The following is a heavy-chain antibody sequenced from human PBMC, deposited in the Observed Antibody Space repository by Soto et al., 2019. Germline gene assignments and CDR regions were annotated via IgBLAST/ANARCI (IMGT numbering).Heavy chain of an antibody. J-gene: IGHJ4*02. CDR2: ISYDGSNK. CDR1: GFTFSSYG. D-gene: IGHD3-22*01. V-gene: IGHV3-30*18. CDR3: AKGQYYYDSSGYYGGVDY. Sequence: QVQLVESGGGVVQPGRSLRLSCAASGFTFSSYGMHWVRQAPGKGLEWVAVISYDGSNKYYADSVKGRFTISRDNSKNTLYLQMNSLRAEDTAVYYCAKGQYYYDSSGYYGGVDYWGQGTLVTVSS.